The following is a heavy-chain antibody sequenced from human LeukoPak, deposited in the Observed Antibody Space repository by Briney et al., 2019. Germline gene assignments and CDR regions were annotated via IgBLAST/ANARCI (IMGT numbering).Heavy chain of an antibody. CDR2: IAYDGINK. V-gene: IGHV3-30*18. D-gene: IGHD2-15*01. CDR1: KFTFSSYG. CDR3: AKDRSRCSGGTCYLFGTDV. Sequence: PGGSLRLSCTASKFTFSSYGMHWVRQAPGRGLEWVATIAYDGINKYYRDSVKGRFTISRDNSKNSLYLQMSSLKPEDTAVYYCAKDRSRCSGGTCYLFGTDVWGQGTTVTVSS. J-gene: IGHJ6*02.